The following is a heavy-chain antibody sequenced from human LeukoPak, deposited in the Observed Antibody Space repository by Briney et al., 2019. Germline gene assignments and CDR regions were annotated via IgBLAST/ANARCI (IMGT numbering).Heavy chain of an antibody. CDR3: ASNIVVVPAALDY. CDR2: INPNSGGT. J-gene: IGHJ4*02. CDR1: GYTFTGYY. D-gene: IGHD2-2*01. Sequence: ASVKVSCKASGYTFTGYYMHWVRQAPGQGLEWMGWINPNSGGTNYAQKFQGRVTMTRDTSISTAYMELSRLRSDDTAVYYCASNIVVVPAALDYWGQGTLVTVSS. V-gene: IGHV1-2*02.